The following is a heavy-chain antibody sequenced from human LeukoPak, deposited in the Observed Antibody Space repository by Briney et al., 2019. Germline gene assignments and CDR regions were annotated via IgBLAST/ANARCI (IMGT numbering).Heavy chain of an antibody. Sequence: PGGSLRPSCAASGFTFSTYWMHWVRQAPGKGLVWISRINRDGSGITYADSVKGRFTISRDNAKSILYLQMNSLRAEDTAVYYCANTGYNYEFDYWGQGTLVTVSS. CDR1: GFTFSTYW. CDR2: INRDGSGI. V-gene: IGHV3-74*01. D-gene: IGHD5-18*01. CDR3: ANTGYNYEFDY. J-gene: IGHJ4*02.